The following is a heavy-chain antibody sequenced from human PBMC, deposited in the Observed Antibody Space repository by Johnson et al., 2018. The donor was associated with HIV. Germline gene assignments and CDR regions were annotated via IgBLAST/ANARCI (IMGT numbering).Heavy chain of an antibody. CDR1: GFTVSSNY. V-gene: IGHV3-66*02. D-gene: IGHD6-13*01. CDR3: ARDGKYSSIGPDAFDV. Sequence: VQLVESGGGLVQRGGSLRLSCAASGFTVSSNYMTWVRQAPGKGLAWVSVIYSGGSTYYADSVTGRFTISRDHSENTLYLQMNSLRPEDTAVYFCARDGKYSSIGPDAFDVWGQGTMVAVSS. J-gene: IGHJ3*01. CDR2: IYSGGST.